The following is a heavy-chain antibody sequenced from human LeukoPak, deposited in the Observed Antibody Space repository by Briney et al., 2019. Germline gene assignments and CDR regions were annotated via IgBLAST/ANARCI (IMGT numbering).Heavy chain of an antibody. CDR2: INPNSGGT. D-gene: IGHD3-10*01. CDR1: GYTFTGYY. CDR3: ARGTSWFGGIDY. Sequence: APVKVSCKASGYTFTGYYMHWVRQAPGQGLEWMGRINPNSGGTNYAQKFQGRVTMTRDTSISTAYMELSRLRSDDTAVYYCARGTSWFGGIDYWGQGTLVTVSS. V-gene: IGHV1-2*06. J-gene: IGHJ4*02.